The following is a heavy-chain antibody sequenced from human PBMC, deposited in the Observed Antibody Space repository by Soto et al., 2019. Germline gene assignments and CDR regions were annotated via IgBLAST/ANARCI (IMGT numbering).Heavy chain of an antibody. CDR2: VNIYEGST. D-gene: IGHD5-18*01. V-gene: IGHV1-18*01. CDR1: GYSFTSYG. J-gene: IGHJ4*02. CDR3: ARKRGGYAYGDY. Sequence: QVQLVQSGAEVRKPGASVKVTCKASGYSFTSYGITWVRQATGQGLEWMGWVNIYEGSTNYAQKFQGRVTMTTDTSTSTVYLEVRSLRSDDTAMYYCARKRGGYAYGDYWGQGTLVTVSS.